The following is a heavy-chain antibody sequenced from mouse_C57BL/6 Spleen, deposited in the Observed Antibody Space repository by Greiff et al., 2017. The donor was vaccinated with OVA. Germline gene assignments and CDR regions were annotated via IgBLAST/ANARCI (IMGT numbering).Heavy chain of an antibody. D-gene: IGHD1-1*01. Sequence: QVQLQQSGPELVKPGASVKISSKASGYSFTSYYIHWVKQRPGQGLEWIGWIYPGSGNTKYNEKFKGKATLTADTSSSTAYMQLSSLTSEDSAVYYCARSTTVPFAYWGQGTLVTVSA. V-gene: IGHV1-66*01. CDR1: GYSFTSYY. CDR2: IYPGSGNT. J-gene: IGHJ3*01. CDR3: ARSTTVPFAY.